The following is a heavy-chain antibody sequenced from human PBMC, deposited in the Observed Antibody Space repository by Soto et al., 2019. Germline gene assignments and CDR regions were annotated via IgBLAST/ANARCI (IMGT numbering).Heavy chain of an antibody. CDR3: ASQLPSLYCTGSTSCYTGSRPLDY. V-gene: IGHV1-69*06. D-gene: IGHD2-2*02. CDR2: IIPIFGTA. Sequence: SVKVSCKASGYTFTGYYMHWVRQAPGQGLEWMGGIIPIFGTANYAQKFQGRVTITADKSTSTAYMELSSLRSEDTAVYYCASQLPSLYCTGSTSCYTGSRPLDYWGRGTLVTVSS. J-gene: IGHJ4*02. CDR1: GYTFTGYY.